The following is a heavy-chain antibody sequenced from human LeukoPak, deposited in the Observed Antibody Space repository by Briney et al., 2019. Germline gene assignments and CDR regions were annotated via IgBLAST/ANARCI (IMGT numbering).Heavy chain of an antibody. V-gene: IGHV3-9*01. CDR2: ISWNSGSI. CDR3: AKERAYDILTGYPLDY. J-gene: IGHJ4*02. D-gene: IGHD3-9*01. CDR1: GFTFDDYA. Sequence: GGSLRLSCAASGFTFDDYAMHWVRQAPGKGLEWVSGISWNSGSIGYADSVKGRFTISRDNAKNSLYLQMNSLRAEDTALYYCAKERAYDILTGYPLDYWGQGTLVTVSS.